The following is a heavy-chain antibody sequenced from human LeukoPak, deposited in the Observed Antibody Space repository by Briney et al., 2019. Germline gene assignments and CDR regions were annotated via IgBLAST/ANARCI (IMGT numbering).Heavy chain of an antibody. CDR1: GFIFSNAW. D-gene: IGHD3/OR15-3a*01. J-gene: IGHJ3*01. CDR2: ITQDGSAK. CDR3: ADPDWG. Sequence: GGSLRLSCAVSGFIFSNAWMTWVRQAPGKGLEWVATITQDGSAKYYVDFVKGRFTIPRDNARNSVYLQMNTLRAEDTAIYYCADPDWGWGQGTMVTVSS. V-gene: IGHV3-7*01.